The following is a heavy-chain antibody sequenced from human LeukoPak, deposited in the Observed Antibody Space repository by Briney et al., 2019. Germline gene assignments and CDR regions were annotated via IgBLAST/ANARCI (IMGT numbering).Heavy chain of an antibody. Sequence: GGSLRLSCVVSGLTVSNNYMTWVRQAPGKGLEWVSLIFSGGGTYYADSVKGRSTISRDSSKNTLYLQVNSLRAEDTALYYCARDPGAAAGNLWSWGQGTLVTVSS. CDR3: ARDPGAAAGNLWS. V-gene: IGHV3-66*01. J-gene: IGHJ5*02. D-gene: IGHD6-25*01. CDR1: GLTVSNNY. CDR2: IFSGGGT.